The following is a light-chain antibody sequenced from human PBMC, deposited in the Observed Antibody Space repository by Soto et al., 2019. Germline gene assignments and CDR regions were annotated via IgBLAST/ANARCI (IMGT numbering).Light chain of an antibody. Sequence: DIQMTQSPSSLSASVGDRVTITCRASQSISSYLNWYQQKPGKAPKLLSYAASSLQSGVPSRFSGSGSGTDFTLTISSLQPEDFATYYCQQSYITLWTFGQGTKVEIK. J-gene: IGKJ1*01. V-gene: IGKV1-39*01. CDR2: AAS. CDR1: QSISSY. CDR3: QQSYITLWT.